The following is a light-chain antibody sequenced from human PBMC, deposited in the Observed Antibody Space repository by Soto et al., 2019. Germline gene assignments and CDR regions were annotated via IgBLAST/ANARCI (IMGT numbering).Light chain of an antibody. J-gene: IGLJ1*01. V-gene: IGLV1-51*02. CDR3: GTWDSSLSGYV. Sequence: STSNIGNNYVSWFQQLPGTAPKLLIYENDKRPSGIPDRFSGSTSGTSATPGITGLQTGDEADYYCGTWDSSLSGYVFATGTKVTVL. CDR1: TSNIGNNY. CDR2: END.